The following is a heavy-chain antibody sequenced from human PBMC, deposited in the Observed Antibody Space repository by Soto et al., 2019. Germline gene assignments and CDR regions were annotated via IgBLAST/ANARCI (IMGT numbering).Heavy chain of an antibody. CDR3: ASITMVRGVIMAQFDY. J-gene: IGHJ4*02. D-gene: IGHD3-10*01. CDR2: IYHSGRT. CDR1: GGSMSNGYYY. Sequence: TLSLTCTVSGGSMSNGYYYWSWVRQNPGKGPEWIGHIYHSGRTYYNPSLKSRVGILVDTSKNQFSLKLSSVTAADTAVYYCASITMVRGVIMAQFDYWGQGTLVS. V-gene: IGHV4-30-4*08.